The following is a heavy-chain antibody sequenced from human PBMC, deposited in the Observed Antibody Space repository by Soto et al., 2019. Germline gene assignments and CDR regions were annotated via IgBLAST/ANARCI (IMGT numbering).Heavy chain of an antibody. CDR2: IQSGGRT. V-gene: IGHV3-66*01. Sequence: EVQLVESGGGLVQPGGSLRLSCAASGFTVSSNSMTWVRQAPGKGLEWVSLIQSGGRTYYAGSVKGRFTISRDNSKNTRLLQMNSLGVEDTAVYCCARDDVHCSGGRCYGVPMDVWAKGTTVTVSS. CDR3: ARDDVHCSGGRCYGVPMDV. J-gene: IGHJ6*03. CDR1: GFTVSSNS. D-gene: IGHD2-15*01.